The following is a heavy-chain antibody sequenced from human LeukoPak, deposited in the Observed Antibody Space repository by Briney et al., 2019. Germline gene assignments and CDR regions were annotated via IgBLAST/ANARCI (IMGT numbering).Heavy chain of an antibody. V-gene: IGHV3-30*02. CDR3: ARGPTALDYYYYMDV. CDR1: GFTFSSYG. CDR2: IRYDGSNK. J-gene: IGHJ6*03. D-gene: IGHD5-18*01. Sequence: PGGSLRLSCAASGFTFSSYGMHWVRQAPGKGLEWVAFIRYDGSNKYYADSVKGRFTISRDNAKNSLCLQMNSLRAEDTAVYYCARGPTALDYYYYMDVWGKGTTVTVSS.